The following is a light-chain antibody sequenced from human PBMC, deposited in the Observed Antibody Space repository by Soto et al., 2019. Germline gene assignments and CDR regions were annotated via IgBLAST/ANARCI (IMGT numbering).Light chain of an antibody. J-gene: IGKJ3*01. Sequence: EIVLTQSPGTLSLSPGERVTLSFRTSHSAPSSNLAWYQQKPGQAPRLLIYGASSRAAGVPDRFSGSGSGTDFTLTVTSLEPQAYAVSFCHLYATFGTGTKVDLK. CDR2: GAS. CDR1: HSAPSSN. CDR3: HLYAT. V-gene: IGKV3-20*01.